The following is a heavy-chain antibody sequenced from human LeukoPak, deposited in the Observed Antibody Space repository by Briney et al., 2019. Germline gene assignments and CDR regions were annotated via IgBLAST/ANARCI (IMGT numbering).Heavy chain of an antibody. D-gene: IGHD3-10*01. CDR2: ISTYNGIT. V-gene: IGHV1-18*01. J-gene: IGHJ4*02. CDR3: ARDNYGRGVFDN. Sequence: ASVKVSCKASGYSFTSYGISWVRQAPGQGLEWMGWISTYNGITNFAQRLQGRVPMTTDTSTSTAYMELRSLRSDDTAVYYCARDNYGRGVFDNWGQGTLVSVSS. CDR1: GYSFTSYG.